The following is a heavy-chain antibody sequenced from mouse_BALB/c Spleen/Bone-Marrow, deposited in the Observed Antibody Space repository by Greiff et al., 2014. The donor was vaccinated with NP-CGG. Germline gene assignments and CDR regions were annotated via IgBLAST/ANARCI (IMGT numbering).Heavy chain of an antibody. D-gene: IGHD1-1*01. CDR1: RYTFTSYI. J-gene: IGHJ2*01. CDR2: INPYNDDT. CDR3: ARSYGTPFDY. V-gene: IGHV1-14*01. Sequence: VQLKHSGPELVKPGASVKMSCKASRYTFTSYIMHWVKQKPGQGLEWIGYINPYNDDTKYNEKFKGKATLTSDKSSSTAYMELSSLTSKDSAVYYCARSYGTPFDYCGQRTTLTDPS.